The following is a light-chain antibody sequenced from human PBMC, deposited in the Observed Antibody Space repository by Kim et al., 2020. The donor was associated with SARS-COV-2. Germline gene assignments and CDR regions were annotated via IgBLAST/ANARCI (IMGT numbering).Light chain of an antibody. Sequence: PGKTARITCGGNNIGSKSVHWYQQKPGQAPVLVIYYDSDRPSGIPERFSGSNSGNTATLTISRVEAGDEADYYCQVWDSSSDHCWVFGGGTQLTVL. CDR2: YDS. V-gene: IGLV3-21*04. CDR1: NIGSKS. CDR3: QVWDSSSDHCWV. J-gene: IGLJ3*02.